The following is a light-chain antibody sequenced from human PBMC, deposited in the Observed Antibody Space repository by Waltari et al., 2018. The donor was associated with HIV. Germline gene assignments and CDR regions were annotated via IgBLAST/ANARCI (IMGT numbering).Light chain of an antibody. CDR2: GNS. J-gene: IGLJ2*01. V-gene: IGLV1-40*01. CDR3: QSYDSSLSAHVV. CDR1: SSNIGAGYD. Sequence: QSVLTPPPSVSGAPGQRVTISCTGSSSNIGAGYDVHWYQQLPGTAANLLIYGNSNRPSGVPDRFSGSKSGTSASLAITGLQAEDEADYYCQSYDSSLSAHVVFGGGTKLTVL.